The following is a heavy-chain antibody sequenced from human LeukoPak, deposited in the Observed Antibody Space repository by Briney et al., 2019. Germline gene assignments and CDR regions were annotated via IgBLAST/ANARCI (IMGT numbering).Heavy chain of an antibody. Sequence: GGSLRLSCVASGFTFNTYWMSWVRQAPGKGLEWVAVISYDGSNKYYADSVKGRFTISRDNSKNTLYLQMNSLRAEDTAVYYCARDRSEVVAATGRHFDYWGQGTLVTVSS. CDR2: ISYDGSNK. J-gene: IGHJ4*02. V-gene: IGHV3-30-3*01. CDR3: ARDRSEVVAATGRHFDY. CDR1: GFTFNTYW. D-gene: IGHD2-15*01.